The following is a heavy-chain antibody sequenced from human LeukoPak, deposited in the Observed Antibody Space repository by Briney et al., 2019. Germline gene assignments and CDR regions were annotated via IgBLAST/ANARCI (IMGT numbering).Heavy chain of an antibody. D-gene: IGHD3-16*02. Sequence: GGSLRLSCAASGFTFSSYGMSWVRQAPGKGLEWVAVISYDGSNKYYADSVKGRFTISRDNSKNTLYLQMNSLRAEDTAVYYCARVYRFDSMRIDYWGQGTLVTVSS. CDR2: ISYDGSNK. J-gene: IGHJ4*02. CDR1: GFTFSSYG. V-gene: IGHV3-30*03. CDR3: ARVYRFDSMRIDY.